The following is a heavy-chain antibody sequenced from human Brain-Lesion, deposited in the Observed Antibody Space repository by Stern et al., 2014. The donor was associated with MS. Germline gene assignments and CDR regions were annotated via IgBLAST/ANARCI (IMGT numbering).Heavy chain of an antibody. CDR2: INPKSGGT. Sequence: VQLVESGAEVKKPGASVKVSCKASGYTFTGYSMPWVRQAPGQGLEWMGWINPKSGGTNYAQKFQGWVTMTRDTSINTAYMELSRLRSDDTAVYYCATYYYDSTGYNDFWGQGTLVTVSS. V-gene: IGHV1-2*04. J-gene: IGHJ4*02. CDR1: GYTFTGYS. CDR3: ATYYYDSTGYNDF. D-gene: IGHD3-22*01.